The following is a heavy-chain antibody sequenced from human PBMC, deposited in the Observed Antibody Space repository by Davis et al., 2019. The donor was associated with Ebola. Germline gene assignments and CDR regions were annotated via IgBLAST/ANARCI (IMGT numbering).Heavy chain of an antibody. CDR1: GFTFSSYW. CDR3: ARDVSGWYGDYYYYYGMDV. J-gene: IGHJ6*02. D-gene: IGHD6-19*01. CDR2: IKQDGSEK. Sequence: PGGSLRLSCAASGFTFSSYWMSWVRQAPGKGLEWVANIKQDGSEKYYVDSVKGRFTISRDNAKNSLYLQMNSLKAEDTAVYYCARDVSGWYGDYYYYYGMDVWGQGTTVTVSS. V-gene: IGHV3-7*01.